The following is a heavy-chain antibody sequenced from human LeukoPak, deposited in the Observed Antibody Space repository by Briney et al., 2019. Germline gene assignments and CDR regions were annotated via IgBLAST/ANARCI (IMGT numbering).Heavy chain of an antibody. CDR2: ISTNGGST. J-gene: IGHJ4*02. CDR1: GFTFSAYT. CDR3: ARGHRDGYNYFDY. V-gene: IGHV3-64*02. D-gene: IGHD5-24*01. Sequence: PGGSLRLSCAASGFTFSAYTMHWVRQAPGRGLEHVSAISTNGGSTYYADSVKGRFTISRDNSKSTLYLQMGSLRVEDMAVYYCARGHRDGYNYFDYWGQGTLVTVSS.